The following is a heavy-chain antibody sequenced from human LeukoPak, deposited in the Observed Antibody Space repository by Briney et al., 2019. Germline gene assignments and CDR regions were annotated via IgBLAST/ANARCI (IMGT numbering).Heavy chain of an antibody. J-gene: IGHJ6*02. V-gene: IGHV3-30-3*01. CDR2: ISYDGSNK. CDR1: GFTFSSYA. CDR3: ARVIVAAGSPDYYYYGMDV. Sequence: PGRSLRLSCAASGFTFSSYAMHWVRQAPGKGLEWVAVISYDGSNKYYADSVKGRFTISRDNSKNTLYLQMNSLRAEDTAVYYCARVIVAAGSPDYYYYGMDVWGQGTTVTVSS. D-gene: IGHD6-13*01.